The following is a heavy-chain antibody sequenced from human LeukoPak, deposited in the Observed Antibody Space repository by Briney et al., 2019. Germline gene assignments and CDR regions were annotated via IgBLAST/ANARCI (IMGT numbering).Heavy chain of an antibody. CDR1: GYTFTGYY. CDR2: INPNSGGT. V-gene: IGHV1-2*02. D-gene: IGHD2-15*01. Sequence: ASVKVSCKASGYTFTGYYIHWVRQAPGQGLEWMGWINPNSGGTNYAQKFQGRVTMTRDTSISTAYMELSRLRSDDTAIYYCAIFGYCGGGNCRYFDYWGQGTLVTVSS. J-gene: IGHJ4*02. CDR3: AIFGYCGGGNCRYFDY.